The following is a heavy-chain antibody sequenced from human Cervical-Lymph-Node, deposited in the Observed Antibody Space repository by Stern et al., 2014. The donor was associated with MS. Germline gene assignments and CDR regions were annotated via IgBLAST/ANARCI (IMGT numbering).Heavy chain of an antibody. CDR3: AKSYSSDWHDAFDI. Sequence: QMQLVQSGAEVKKPGASVKLSCKASGYTFTSYDINWVRQASGQGLEWMGWMRPNSGDTGSAQRFEGRVTMTRNTSTSTAYMELNSLRSEDTAVYYCAKSYSSDWHDAFDIWGQGTVVTVSS. J-gene: IGHJ3*02. CDR1: GYTFTSYD. CDR2: MRPNSGDT. V-gene: IGHV1-8*01. D-gene: IGHD6-25*01.